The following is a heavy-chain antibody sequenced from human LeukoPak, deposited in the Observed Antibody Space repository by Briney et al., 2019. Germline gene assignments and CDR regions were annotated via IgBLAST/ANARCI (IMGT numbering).Heavy chain of an antibody. CDR3: ARRSSGWSFDY. J-gene: IGHJ4*02. D-gene: IGHD6-19*01. Sequence: KTSETLSLTCTVSGGSISSYYWSCIRQPPGKGLEWIGYIYNSGSTNYNPSLKSRVTISVDTSKNQFSLKVSSVTAADTAVYYCARRSSGWSFDYWGQGTLVTVSS. CDR1: GGSISSYY. CDR2: IYNSGST. V-gene: IGHV4-59*08.